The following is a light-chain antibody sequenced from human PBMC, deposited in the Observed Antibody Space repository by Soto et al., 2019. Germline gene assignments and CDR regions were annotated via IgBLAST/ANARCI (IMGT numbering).Light chain of an antibody. V-gene: IGLV6-57*02. J-gene: IGLJ2*01. CDR2: EDN. CDR1: SGSIASNY. CDR3: SSKTSTSTLL. Sequence: NFMLTQPHSVSESPGKTVTISCTGSSGSIASNYVQWYQQRPGSAPTTVIYEDNQRPSGVPDRFSGSIDSSSNSASLTISGLKTEDEADYYCSSKTSTSTLLFGGGTKLTVL.